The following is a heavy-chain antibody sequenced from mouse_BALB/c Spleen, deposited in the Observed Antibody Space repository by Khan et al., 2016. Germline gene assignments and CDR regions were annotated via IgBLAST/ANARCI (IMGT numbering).Heavy chain of an antibody. J-gene: IGHJ1*01. V-gene: IGHV4-1*02. CDR2: INPDSSTI. CDR1: GFAFSSYW. CDR3: TSTFWYFDD. Sequence: EVKLLESGGGLVQPGGSLKLSCAASGFAFSSYWMSWVRQAPGKGLEWIGDINPDSSTINYTQSLKDKFIISRDNAKNTLYLQMSTVRSEDTALYYCTSTFWYFDDWGAGTTVTVSS.